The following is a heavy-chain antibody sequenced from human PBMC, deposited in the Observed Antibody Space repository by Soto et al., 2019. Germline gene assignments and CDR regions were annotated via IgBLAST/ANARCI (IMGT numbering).Heavy chain of an antibody. CDR1: GFTFSDYY. CDR3: ARVSPPLDY. Sequence: QVQLVESGGGLVKPGGSLRLSCAASGFTFSDYYMSWIRQAPGKGLEWGSNIRTSGSTINYADSVKGRFTISMDTAQNSLYLQMNSRTAENTAVYYCARVSPPLDYWGQGTLVTVSS. J-gene: IGHJ4*02. V-gene: IGHV3-11*01. CDR2: IRTSGSTI.